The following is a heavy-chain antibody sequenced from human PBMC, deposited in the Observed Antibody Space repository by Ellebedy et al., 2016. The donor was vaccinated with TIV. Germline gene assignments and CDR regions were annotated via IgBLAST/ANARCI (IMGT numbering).Heavy chain of an antibody. CDR3: ARDFGELPYYYYYGMDV. CDR1: GFTFSSYS. V-gene: IGHV3-21*01. CDR2: ISSSSSYL. Sequence: GESLKISCAASGFTFSSYSMNWVRRAPGKGLELVSSISSSSSYLYYADSVKGRFTISRDNAKNSLYLQMNSLRAEDTAVYYCARDFGELPYYYYYGMDVWGQGTTVTVSS. J-gene: IGHJ6*02. D-gene: IGHD1-26*01.